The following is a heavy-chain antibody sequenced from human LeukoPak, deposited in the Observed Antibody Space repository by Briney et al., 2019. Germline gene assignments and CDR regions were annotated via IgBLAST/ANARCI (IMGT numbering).Heavy chain of an antibody. J-gene: IGHJ6*02. CDR2: ISAYNGNT. CDR1: GYTFTSYG. CDR3: ARDLVGGLILSCYYYYGMDV. D-gene: IGHD2-15*01. Sequence: ASVKVSCKASGYTFTSYGISWVRQAPGQGLEWMGWISAYNGNTNYAQKLQGRVTMTTDTSTSTAYMELRSLRSDDTAVYYCARDLVGGLILSCYYYYGMDVWGQGTTVTVSS. V-gene: IGHV1-18*01.